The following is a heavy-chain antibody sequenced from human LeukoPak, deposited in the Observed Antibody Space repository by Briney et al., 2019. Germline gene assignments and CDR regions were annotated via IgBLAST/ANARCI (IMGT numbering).Heavy chain of an antibody. D-gene: IGHD6-19*01. J-gene: IGHJ6*04. Sequence: GGSLRLSCAASGFTFSSYSMNWVRQAPGKGLEWVSRINSDGSSTSYADSVKGRFTISRAKNSLYLQMNSLKVEDTAMYYCARGGSSGWYVDVWGKGTTVTVSS. CDR1: GFTFSSYS. CDR3: ARGGSSGWYVDV. CDR2: INSDGSST. V-gene: IGHV3-74*01.